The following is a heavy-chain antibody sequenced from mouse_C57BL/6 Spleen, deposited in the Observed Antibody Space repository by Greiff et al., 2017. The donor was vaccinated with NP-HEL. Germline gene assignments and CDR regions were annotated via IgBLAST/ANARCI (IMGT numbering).Heavy chain of an antibody. CDR2: IYPRSGNT. V-gene: IGHV1-81*01. CDR3: ARRNGYDCDY. Sequence: QVQLQQSGAELARPGASVKLSCKASGYTFTSYGISWVKQRTGQGLEWIGEIYPRSGNTYYNEKFKGKATLTADKSSSTAYMELRSLTSEDSAVYFCARRNGYDCDYGGQGTTLTVSS. J-gene: IGHJ2*01. D-gene: IGHD2-2*01. CDR1: GYTFTSYG.